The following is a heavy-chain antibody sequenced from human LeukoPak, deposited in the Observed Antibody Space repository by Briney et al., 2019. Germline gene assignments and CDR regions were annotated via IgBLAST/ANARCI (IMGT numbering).Heavy chain of an antibody. CDR2: IYYSGST. Sequence: SETLSLTCTVSGGSISSGGYYWSWIRQHPGKGLEWIGYIYYSGSTYYNPSLKSRVTISVDTSKNQFSLKLSSVTAADTAVYYCARNRAPLLLDYWGQGTLVTVSS. V-gene: IGHV4-31*03. CDR3: ARNRAPLLLDY. J-gene: IGHJ4*02. D-gene: IGHD3-10*01. CDR1: GGSISSGGYY.